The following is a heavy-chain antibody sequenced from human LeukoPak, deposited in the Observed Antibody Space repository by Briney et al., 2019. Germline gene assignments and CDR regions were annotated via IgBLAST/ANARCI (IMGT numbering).Heavy chain of an antibody. CDR2: VYESGRT. D-gene: IGHD4-17*01. CDR1: GYSISSGFY. J-gene: IGHJ6*03. CDR3: ARVCYGDFLRSHYYYMDV. V-gene: IGHV4-38-2*02. Sequence: SETLSLTCSVSGYSISSGFYWGWIRQSPGKGLEWIGSVYESGRTYYNPSLKSRVTMSVDTSKNQFSLSLSSVTAADTAVYFCARVCYGDFLRSHYYYMDVWGKGTTATVS.